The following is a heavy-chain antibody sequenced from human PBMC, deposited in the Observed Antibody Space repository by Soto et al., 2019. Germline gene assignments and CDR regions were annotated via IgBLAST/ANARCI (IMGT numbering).Heavy chain of an antibody. D-gene: IGHD3-3*01. CDR3: AKDYALASFGVAPSAFDF. J-gene: IGHJ4*02. V-gene: IGHV3-23*01. CDR2: ISGSAGST. Sequence: GGSLRLSCAASGFTFSNYAMNWVRQAPGRGLEWVSVISGSAGSTYYADSVKGRFTISRDNAENTLSLQMNSLRVEDTAVYYCAKDYALASFGVAPSAFDFWGQGTLVTVSS. CDR1: GFTFSNYA.